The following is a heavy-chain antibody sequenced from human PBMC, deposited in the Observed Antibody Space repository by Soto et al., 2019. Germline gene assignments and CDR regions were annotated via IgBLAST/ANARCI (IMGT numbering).Heavy chain of an antibody. J-gene: IGHJ4*02. CDR3: ASITMIGVAERGY. Sequence: EVQLLESGGGLVQPGGSLRLSCAASGFTFSSYAMSWVRQAPGKGLGWVSALSGSGGSTYYAESVKGRFTISRDNSKNTLYLQMNSLRAEDTAVYYCASITMIGVAERGYWGQGTLVTVSS. CDR2: LSGSGGST. CDR1: GFTFSSYA. D-gene: IGHD3-22*01. V-gene: IGHV3-23*01.